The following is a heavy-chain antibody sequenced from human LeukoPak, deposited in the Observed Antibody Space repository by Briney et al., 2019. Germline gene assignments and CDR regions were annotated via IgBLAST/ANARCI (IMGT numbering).Heavy chain of an antibody. J-gene: IGHJ6*02. V-gene: IGHV3-49*04. CDR3: ARGPIYLWLYNGVDV. CDR2: IRSKAYGGTT. D-gene: IGHD3-16*01. Sequence: GSLRLSCTGSGFPFGDHALSWVRQAPGKGLGWVGFIRSKAYGGTTEYAASVKGRFIISREDSKGIAYLQMSSLKIEDTAVYYCARGPIYLWLYNGVDVWGQGTTVTVSS. CDR1: GFPFGDHA.